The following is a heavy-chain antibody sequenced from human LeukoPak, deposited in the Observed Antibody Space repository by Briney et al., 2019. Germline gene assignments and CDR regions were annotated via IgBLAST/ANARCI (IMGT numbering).Heavy chain of an antibody. J-gene: IGHJ4*02. D-gene: IGHD3-10*01. CDR1: GYTLTELS. V-gene: IGHV1-2*02. Sequence: ASVKVSCKVSGYTLTELSMHWVRQAPGQGLEWMGWINPNSGGTNYAQKFQGRVTITRDTSASTAYMELSSLRSEDMAVYYCASGQWFGELTYWGQGTLVTVSS. CDR2: INPNSGGT. CDR3: ASGQWFGELTY.